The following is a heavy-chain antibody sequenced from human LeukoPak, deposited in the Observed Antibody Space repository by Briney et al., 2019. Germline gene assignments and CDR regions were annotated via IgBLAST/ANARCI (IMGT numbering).Heavy chain of an antibody. J-gene: IGHJ4*02. D-gene: IGHD5-12*01. CDR3: ARRIGLRAYYFDY. CDR1: GGSISSSSSY. Sequence: TSETLSLTCTVSGGSISSSSSYWGWIRQPPGKGLEWIGSIYYSGSTYYNPSLKSRVTISVDTSKNQFSLKLSSVTAADTAVYYCARRIGLRAYYFDYWGQGTLVTVSS. V-gene: IGHV4-39*01. CDR2: IYYSGST.